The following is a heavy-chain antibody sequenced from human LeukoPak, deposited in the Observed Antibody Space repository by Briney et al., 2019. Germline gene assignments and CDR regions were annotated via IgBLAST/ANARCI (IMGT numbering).Heavy chain of an antibody. V-gene: IGHV4-4*07. CDR1: GGSISSYY. Sequence: PSETLSLTCTVSGGSISSYYWSWIRQPAGKGLEWIGRIYTSGSTNYNPSLKSRVTMSVDTSKNQFSLKLSSVTAADTAVYYCARVVAAAGTEYFQHWGQGTPVTVSS. CDR3: ARVVAAAGTEYFQH. J-gene: IGHJ1*01. CDR2: IYTSGST. D-gene: IGHD6-13*01.